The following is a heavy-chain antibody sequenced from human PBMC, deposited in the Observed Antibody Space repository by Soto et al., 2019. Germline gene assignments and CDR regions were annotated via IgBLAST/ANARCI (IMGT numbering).Heavy chain of an antibody. D-gene: IGHD3-22*01. J-gene: IGHJ4*02. CDR2: IYYSGST. V-gene: IGHV4-61*01. CDR3: ARLYYDSSGYYLRYFDY. CDR1: GGSVSSGSYY. Sequence: PSETLSLTCTVSGGSVSSGSYYWSWIRQPPGKGLEWIGYIYYSGSTNYNPSLKSRVTISVDTSKNQLSLKLSSVTAADTAVYYCARLYYDSSGYYLRYFDYWGQGTLVTVSS.